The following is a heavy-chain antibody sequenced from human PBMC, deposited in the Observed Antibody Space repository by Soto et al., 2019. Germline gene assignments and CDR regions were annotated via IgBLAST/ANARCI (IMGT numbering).Heavy chain of an antibody. CDR2: INHSGST. J-gene: IGHJ6*02. CDR3: ASSIGVVVAATPEQDV. Sequence: SETLALTCAVYGWSFSGYYWSWMRQPPGKGLEWIGEINHSGSTNYNPSLKSRVTISVDTSKNQFSLKLSSVTAADTAVYYCASSIGVVVAATPEQDVWGQGTTVTVYS. V-gene: IGHV4-34*01. D-gene: IGHD2-15*01. CDR1: GWSFSGYY.